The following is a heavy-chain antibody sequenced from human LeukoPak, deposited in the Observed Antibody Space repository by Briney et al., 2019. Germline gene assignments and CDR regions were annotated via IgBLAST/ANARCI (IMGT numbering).Heavy chain of an antibody. CDR1: GFTFSSYA. D-gene: IGHD3-22*01. Sequence: PGGSLRLSCAASGFTFSSYAMSWVRQAPGKGLEWVSAISGSSGSTYYADSVKGRFTISRDNSKNTLYLQMNSLRAEDTAVYYCAKELKGRVTMIVVVTALDYWGQGTLVTVSS. J-gene: IGHJ4*02. CDR3: AKELKGRVTMIVVVTALDY. CDR2: ISGSSGST. V-gene: IGHV3-23*01.